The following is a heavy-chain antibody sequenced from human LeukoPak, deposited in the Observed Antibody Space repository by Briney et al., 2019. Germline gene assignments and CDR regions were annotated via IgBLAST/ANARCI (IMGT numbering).Heavy chain of an antibody. Sequence: GASVKVSCKASGYTFTSYDINWVRQATGQGLEWMGWMNPNSGNTGYAQKFQGRVTMTRNTSISTAYMELSSLRSEDTAVNYCVMAPAKYSSSWRFDYWGQGTLVTVSS. V-gene: IGHV1-8*01. CDR1: GYTFTSYD. CDR3: VMAPAKYSSSWRFDY. CDR2: MNPNSGNT. J-gene: IGHJ4*02. D-gene: IGHD6-13*01.